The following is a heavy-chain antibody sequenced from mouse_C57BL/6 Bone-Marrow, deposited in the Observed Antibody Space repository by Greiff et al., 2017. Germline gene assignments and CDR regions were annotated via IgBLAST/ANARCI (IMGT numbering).Heavy chain of an antibody. D-gene: IGHD1-1*01. J-gene: IGHJ1*03. Sequence: QVQLQQPGAELVRPGSSVKLSCKASGYTFTSYWMDWVKQRPGQGLEWIGNIYPSDSETHYNQKFKDKATLTVDKSSSTAYMQLSSLTSEDSAVYDCARPNYCGSSRFGVWGTGTTVTVSA. CDR3: ARPNYCGSSRFGV. CDR2: IYPSDSET. V-gene: IGHV1-61*01. CDR1: GYTFTSYW.